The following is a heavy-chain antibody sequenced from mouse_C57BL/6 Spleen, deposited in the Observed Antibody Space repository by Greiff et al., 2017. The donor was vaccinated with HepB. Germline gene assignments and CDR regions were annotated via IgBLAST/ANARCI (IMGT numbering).Heavy chain of an antibody. Sequence: QVHVKQSGAELVRPGASVTLSCKASGYTFTDYEMHWVKQTPVHGLEWIGAIDPETGGTAYNQKFKGKAILTADKSSSTAYMELRSLTSEDSAVYYCTITGGFDYWGQGTTLTVSS. J-gene: IGHJ2*01. V-gene: IGHV1-15*01. CDR2: IDPETGGT. CDR3: TITGGFDY. CDR1: GYTFTDYE. D-gene: IGHD4-1*01.